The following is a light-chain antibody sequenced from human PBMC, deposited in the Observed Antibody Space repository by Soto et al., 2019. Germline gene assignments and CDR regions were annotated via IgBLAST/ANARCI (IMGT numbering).Light chain of an antibody. Sequence: QSALTQPASVSGSPGQSITISCTGTSSDVGSYNLVSWYQQHPGKAPQLMIYEGSKRPSGVSNRFSGSKSGNTVSLTLSGLQAEDEADYYCCSYAGSSTWVFGGGTQLTVL. CDR1: SSDVGSYNL. CDR2: EGS. CDR3: CSYAGSSTWV. J-gene: IGLJ3*02. V-gene: IGLV2-23*01.